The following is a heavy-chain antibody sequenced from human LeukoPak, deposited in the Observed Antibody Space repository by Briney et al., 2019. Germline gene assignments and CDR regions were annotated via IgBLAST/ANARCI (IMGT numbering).Heavy chain of an antibody. V-gene: IGHV1-2*02. Sequence: ASVRVSCKASGYTFTAYYMHWVRQTPGQGLECMGWINPNTGDTNYAQTFQGRVTMTRDTSINTAYMELSRLRSDDTAVYYCARPRISSGYIYAYLYWGQGTLVTVSS. D-gene: IGHD5-18*01. CDR2: INPNTGDT. J-gene: IGHJ4*02. CDR1: GYTFTAYY. CDR3: ARPRISSGYIYAYLY.